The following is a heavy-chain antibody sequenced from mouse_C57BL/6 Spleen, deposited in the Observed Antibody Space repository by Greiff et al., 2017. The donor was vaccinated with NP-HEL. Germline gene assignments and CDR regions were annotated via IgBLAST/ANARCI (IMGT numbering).Heavy chain of an antibody. J-gene: IGHJ1*03. CDR2: IYPRSGNT. CDR1: GYTFTSYG. CDR3: ANYYYGSSYGYFDV. V-gene: IGHV1-81*01. Sequence: VQLQQSGAELARPGASVKLSCKASGYTFTSYGISWVKQRTGQGLEWIGEIYPRSGNTYYNEKFKGKATLTADKSSSTPYMELRSLTSEDSAVYFCANYYYGSSYGYFDVWGTGTTVTVSS. D-gene: IGHD1-1*01.